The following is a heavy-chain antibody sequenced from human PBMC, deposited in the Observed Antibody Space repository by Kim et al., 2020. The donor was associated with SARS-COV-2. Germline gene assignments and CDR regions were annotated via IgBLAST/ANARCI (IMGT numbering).Heavy chain of an antibody. V-gene: IGHV3-48*02. Sequence: SSRNLYYADSVKGRFTLARDKAKSSLYRQMNSLRDEDTAVYYCLVGGYDYWGQGTLVTVSS. D-gene: IGHD2-15*01. CDR3: LVGGYDY. CDR2: SSRNL. J-gene: IGHJ4*02.